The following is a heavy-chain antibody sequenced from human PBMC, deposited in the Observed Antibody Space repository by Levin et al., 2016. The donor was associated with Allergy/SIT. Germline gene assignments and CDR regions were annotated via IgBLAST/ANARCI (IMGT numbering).Heavy chain of an antibody. D-gene: IGHD4-17*01. CDR3: ARGGTYGDYAGLDY. Sequence: VRQAPGKGLEWVSSISSSSSYIYYADSVKGRFTISRDNAKNSLYLQMNSLRAEDTAVYYCARGGTYGDYAGLDYWGQGTLVTVSS. V-gene: IGHV3-21*01. CDR2: ISSSSSYI. J-gene: IGHJ4*02.